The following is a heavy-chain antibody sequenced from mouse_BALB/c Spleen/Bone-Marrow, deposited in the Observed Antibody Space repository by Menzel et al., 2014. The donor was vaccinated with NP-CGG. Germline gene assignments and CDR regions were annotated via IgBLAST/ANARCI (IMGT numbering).Heavy chain of an antibody. CDR3: ARGGISVDY. J-gene: IGHJ2*01. Sequence: QVQLQQPGAELVRPGSSVKISCESSAYVFSTYWINWVKQRPGQGLEWIGQIYPGDGDTDYNGKFKDKATLTADKSSNTACMQLSSRTSEDSAVYFCARGGISVDYWGQGTTLTVAS. V-gene: IGHV1-80*01. CDR2: IYPGDGDT. CDR1: AYVFSTYW.